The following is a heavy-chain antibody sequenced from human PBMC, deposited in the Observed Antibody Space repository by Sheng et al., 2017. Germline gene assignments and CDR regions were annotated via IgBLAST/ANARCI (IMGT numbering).Heavy chain of an antibody. CDR2: IYHSGST. J-gene: IGHJ4*02. D-gene: IGHD1-26*01. Sequence: QVQLQESGPGLVKPSETLSLTCAVSGYSISSGYYWGWIRQPPGKGLEWIGSIYHSGSTYYNPSLKSRVTISVDTSKNQFSLKLSSVTAADTAVYYCARGGREVGAPFDYWGQGTLVTVSS. CDR1: GYSISSGYY. CDR3: ARGGREVGAPFDY. V-gene: IGHV4-38-2*01.